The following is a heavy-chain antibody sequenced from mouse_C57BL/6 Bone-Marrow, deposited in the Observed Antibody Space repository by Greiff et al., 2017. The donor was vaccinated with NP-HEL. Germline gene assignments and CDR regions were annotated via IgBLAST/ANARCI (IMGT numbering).Heavy chain of an antibody. CDR2: IRNKANGYTT. CDR1: GFTFTDYY. Sequence: DVKLVESGGGLVQPGGSLSLSCAASGFTFTDYYMSWVRQPPGKALEWLGFIRNKANGYTTEYSASVKGRFTISRDNSQSILYLQMNALRAEDSATYYCARSGTWYFDVWGTGTTVTVSS. J-gene: IGHJ1*03. CDR3: ARSGTWYFDV. V-gene: IGHV7-3*01.